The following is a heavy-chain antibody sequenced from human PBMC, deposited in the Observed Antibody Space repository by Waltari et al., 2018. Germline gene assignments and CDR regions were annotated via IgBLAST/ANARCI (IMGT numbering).Heavy chain of an antibody. CDR2: IYYSGST. V-gene: IGHV4-59*11. Sequence: QVQLQESGPGLVKPSETLSLTCTVSGGSISSHYWSWIRQPPGKGLEWIGYIYYSGSTNYNPSLKSRVTISVDTSKNQFSLKLSSVTAADTAVYYCARDGDTYYYDSTPEAFDIWGQGTMVTVSS. CDR3: ARDGDTYYYDSTPEAFDI. CDR1: GGSISSHY. D-gene: IGHD3-22*01. J-gene: IGHJ3*02.